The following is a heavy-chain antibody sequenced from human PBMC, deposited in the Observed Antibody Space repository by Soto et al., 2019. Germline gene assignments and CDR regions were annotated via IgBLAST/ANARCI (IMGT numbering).Heavy chain of an antibody. J-gene: IGHJ6*02. CDR3: GSSRGLYYYAMDA. CDR1: GFTFSSYA. CDR2: VSYDGSNK. D-gene: IGHD6-19*01. Sequence: QVQLVESGGGVVQPGRSLRLSCAASGFTFSSYAMHWVRQAPGKGLEWVAVVSYDGSNKYYADSVKGRFTISRDNSKNTLYVLMNSLRAEDTAVYYCGSSRGLYYYAMDAWVQGTTVTVSS. V-gene: IGHV3-30-3*01.